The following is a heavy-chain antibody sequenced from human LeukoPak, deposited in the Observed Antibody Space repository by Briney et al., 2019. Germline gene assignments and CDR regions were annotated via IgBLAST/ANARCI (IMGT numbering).Heavy chain of an antibody. CDR3: AREQDYGDYSRGNWFDP. CDR2: ISSSSSYI. D-gene: IGHD4-17*01. CDR1: GFTFSSYS. J-gene: IGHJ5*02. V-gene: IGHV3-21*01. Sequence: PGGSLRLSCAASGFTFSSYSMNWVRQAPGKGLEWVSSISSSSSYIYYADSVKGRFTISRDNAKNSLYLQMNSLRAEDTAVYYCAREQDYGDYSRGNWFDPWGQGTLVTVSS.